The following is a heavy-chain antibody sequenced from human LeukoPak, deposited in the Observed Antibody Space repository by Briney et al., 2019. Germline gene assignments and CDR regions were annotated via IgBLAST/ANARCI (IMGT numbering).Heavy chain of an antibody. CDR1: GGSISSISYY. J-gene: IGHJ4*02. V-gene: IGHV4-39*07. Sequence: PSETLSLTCTVSGGSISSISYYWGWIRQPPGKGLEWIGHIYYSGSTYYNPSLKSRVTISVDTSKNQFSLKLSSVTAADTAVYYCARGAGGGYSYGDYWGQGTLVTVSS. D-gene: IGHD5-18*01. CDR2: IYYSGST. CDR3: ARGAGGGYSYGDY.